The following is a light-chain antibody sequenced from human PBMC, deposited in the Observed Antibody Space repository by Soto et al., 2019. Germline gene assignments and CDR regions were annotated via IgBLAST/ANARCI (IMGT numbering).Light chain of an antibody. Sequence: EIVLTQSPVTLSLSPGERATLSCRASQSLSNYLAWYQQKPGQAPRLLIYNTSNRATGIPARFSGSGSGTDFSLTISSLEPEDFAVYYCQQRSNWPPKYTFGQGTKLEIK. CDR3: QQRSNWPPKYT. CDR1: QSLSNY. V-gene: IGKV3-11*01. J-gene: IGKJ2*01. CDR2: NTS.